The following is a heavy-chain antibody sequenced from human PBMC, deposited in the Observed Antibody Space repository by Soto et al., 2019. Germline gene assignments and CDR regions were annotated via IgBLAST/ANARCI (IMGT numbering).Heavy chain of an antibody. CDR2: IDWDDDK. CDR1: GFSLSTSGMR. CDR3: ARTLDLYDSRGDPDNWFDP. V-gene: IGHV2-70*04. D-gene: IGHD3-22*01. J-gene: IGHJ5*02. Sequence: SGPTLVNPTQTLTLTCTFSGFSLSTSGMRVSWIRQPPGKALEWLARIDWDDDKFYSTSLKTRLTISKDTSKNQVVLTMTNMDPVDTATYYCARTLDLYDSRGDPDNWFDPWGQGTQVTVSS.